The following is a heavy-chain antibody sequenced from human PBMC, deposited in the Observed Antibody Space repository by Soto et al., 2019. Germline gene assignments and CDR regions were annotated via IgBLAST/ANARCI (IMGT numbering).Heavy chain of an antibody. Sequence: SETLSLTCAVSGGYIVSGGYSWSWIRQPPGKGLEWIGTAYPRGSSYYDPSLRGRITLSVDPSKNQFSLKLTSVTAADTAVYYCARAAYCTTANCWDDFHYYNIDVWGQGTAVTVSS. CDR3: ARAAYCTTANCWDDFHYYNIDV. V-gene: IGHV4-30-2*01. J-gene: IGHJ6*02. D-gene: IGHD2-2*01. CDR1: GGYIVSGGYS. CDR2: AYPRGSS.